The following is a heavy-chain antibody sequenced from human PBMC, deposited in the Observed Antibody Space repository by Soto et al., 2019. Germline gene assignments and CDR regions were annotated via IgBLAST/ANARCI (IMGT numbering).Heavy chain of an antibody. CDR3: ARGHHSDYLNYFDY. Sequence: QVQLQQWGAGLLKPSETLSLTCAVYGGSFSGYYWSWIRQPPGKGLEWIGEINHSGSTNYNPSLKSRVTISVDTSKNQFSLKLSPVTAADTAVYYCARGHHSDYLNYFDYWGQGTLVTVSS. V-gene: IGHV4-34*01. CDR1: GGSFSGYY. CDR2: INHSGST. D-gene: IGHD5-12*01. J-gene: IGHJ4*02.